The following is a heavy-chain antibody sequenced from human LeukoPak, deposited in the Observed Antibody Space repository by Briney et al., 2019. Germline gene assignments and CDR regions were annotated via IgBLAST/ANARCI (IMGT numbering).Heavy chain of an antibody. CDR1: GYTFTGYY. J-gene: IGHJ5*02. V-gene: IGHV1-2*02. D-gene: IGHD2-2*01. CDR3: ARAEDIVVVPAALEFDP. CDR2: INPNSGGT. Sequence: ASVKVSCXASGYTFTGYYMHWVRQAPGQGLEWMGWINPNSGGTNYAQKFQGRVTMTRDTSISTAYMELSRLRSDDTAVYYCARAEDIVVVPAALEFDPWGQGTLVTVSS.